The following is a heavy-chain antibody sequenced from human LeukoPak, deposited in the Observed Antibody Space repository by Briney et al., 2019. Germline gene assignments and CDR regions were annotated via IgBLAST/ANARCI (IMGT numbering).Heavy chain of an antibody. V-gene: IGHV3-21*01. CDR3: ARYSSSWYGYFDL. D-gene: IGHD6-13*01. J-gene: IGHJ2*01. Sequence: GGSLRLSCAASGFTFSSYSMNWVRQAPGKGLEWVSSISSSSSYIYYADSVKGRFTISRDSAKNSLYLQMNSLRAEDTAVYYCARYSSSWYGYFDLWGRGTLVTVSS. CDR1: GFTFSSYS. CDR2: ISSSSSYI.